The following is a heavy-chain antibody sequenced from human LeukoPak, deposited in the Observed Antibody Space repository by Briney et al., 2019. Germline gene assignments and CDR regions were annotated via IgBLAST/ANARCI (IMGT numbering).Heavy chain of an antibody. Sequence: SETLSLTCTVSGGSISSYYWSWIRQPAGRGLQWIGRIYSSGSTNYNPSLKSRATMSVDTSKNQFSVKLSSVTAADTAMYYCAGGPAAAFDSWGQGTLVTVSS. CDR2: IYSSGST. D-gene: IGHD6-13*01. J-gene: IGHJ4*02. CDR3: AGGPAAAFDS. V-gene: IGHV4-4*07. CDR1: GGSISSYY.